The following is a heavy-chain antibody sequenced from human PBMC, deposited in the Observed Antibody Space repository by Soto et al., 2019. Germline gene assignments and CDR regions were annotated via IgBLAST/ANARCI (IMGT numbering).Heavy chain of an antibody. CDR1: GGTFSSYA. D-gene: IGHD3-10*01. V-gene: IGHV1-69*13. J-gene: IGHJ1*01. CDR3: ARAPKPTLLWN. Sequence: GASVKVSCKASGGTFSSYAISWVRQAPGQGLEWMGGIIPIFGTANYAQKFQGRVTITADESTSTAYMELNSLRAEDTAVYYCARAPKPTLLWNWGQGTLVTVSS. CDR2: IIPIFGTA.